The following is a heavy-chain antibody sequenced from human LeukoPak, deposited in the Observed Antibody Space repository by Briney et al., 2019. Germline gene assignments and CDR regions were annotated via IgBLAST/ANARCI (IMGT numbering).Heavy chain of an antibody. CDR2: IYYSGST. D-gene: IGHD3-3*01. CDR1: GFIFSSYN. J-gene: IGHJ4*02. Sequence: GSLRLSCAASGFIFSSYNMNWIRQPPGKGLEWIGSIYYSGSTYYNPSLKSRVTISVDTSKNQFSLKLSSVTAADTAVYYCARGHSRFLRPIYYFDYWGQGTLVTVSS. CDR3: ARGHSRFLRPIYYFDY. V-gene: IGHV4-39*01.